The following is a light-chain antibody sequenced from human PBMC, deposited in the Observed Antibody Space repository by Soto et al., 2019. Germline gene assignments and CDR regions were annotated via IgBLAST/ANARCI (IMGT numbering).Light chain of an antibody. CDR1: QTIDSW. Sequence: DIQMTQSPSTLSASVGDRVTITCRASQTIDSWLAWYQQRPGKPPNLLIYKASTLASGVPSRFSGSGSGTEFPLTINNQQPDDFETYYCQQYHIYSGTFGQGTKVEIK. J-gene: IGKJ1*01. CDR3: QQYHIYSGT. V-gene: IGKV1-5*03. CDR2: KAS.